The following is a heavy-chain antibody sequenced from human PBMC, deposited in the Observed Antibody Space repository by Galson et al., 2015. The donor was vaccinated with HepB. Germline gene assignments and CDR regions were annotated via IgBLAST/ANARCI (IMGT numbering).Heavy chain of an antibody. CDR1: GYTFTSYD. CDR2: MNPNSGKT. V-gene: IGHV1-8*01. J-gene: IGHJ5*02. Sequence: SVKVSCKASGYTFTSYDINWVRQATGQGLEWMGWMNPNSGKTGYAQKFQGRVTMTRITSISTAYMELSSLRSEDTAVYYCARVALGGAYSGNWFDPWGQGTLVTVSS. D-gene: IGHD2-15*01. CDR3: ARVALGGAYSGNWFDP.